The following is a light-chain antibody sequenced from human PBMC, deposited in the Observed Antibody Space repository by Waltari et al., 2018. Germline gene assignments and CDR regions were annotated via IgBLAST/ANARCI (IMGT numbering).Light chain of an antibody. CDR3: QQRYSTPPWT. CDR1: QSMSIY. V-gene: IGKV1-39*01. Sequence: DIQVTQSPSSLSASVGDRVTITCRASQSMSIYLNWYQQKPGKAPKLLISAASSLQGGVPSRFSGSGSGTDFTLTISSLQPEDFASYYCQQRYSTPPWTFGQGTKVEIK. CDR2: AAS. J-gene: IGKJ1*01.